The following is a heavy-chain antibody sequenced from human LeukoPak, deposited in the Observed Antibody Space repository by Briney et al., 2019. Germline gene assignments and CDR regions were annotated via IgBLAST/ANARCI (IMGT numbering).Heavy chain of an antibody. V-gene: IGHV3-11*01. J-gene: IGHJ4*02. Sequence: GGSLRLSCAASGFTFSDYYMSWIRQAPGKGLEWVSYISSSGSTIYYADSVKGRFTISRDNAKNSLYLQMNSLRAEDTAVYYCARTRCTNGVCYTGFDYWGQGTLVTVSS. D-gene: IGHD2-8*01. CDR3: ARTRCTNGVCYTGFDY. CDR1: GFTFSDYY. CDR2: ISSSGSTI.